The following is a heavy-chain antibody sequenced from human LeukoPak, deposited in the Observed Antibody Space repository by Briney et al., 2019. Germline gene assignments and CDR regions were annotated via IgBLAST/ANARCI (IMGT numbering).Heavy chain of an antibody. Sequence: GGTLRLSCAASGFTFSSYGMSWVRQAPGKGLEWVSAISGSGGSTYYADSVKGRFTISRDNAKNSLYLQMNSLRAEDTAVYYCARHVVGVGFDYWGQGTLVTVSS. V-gene: IGHV3-23*01. D-gene: IGHD3-22*01. CDR2: ISGSGGST. CDR3: ARHVVGVGFDY. J-gene: IGHJ4*02. CDR1: GFTFSSYG.